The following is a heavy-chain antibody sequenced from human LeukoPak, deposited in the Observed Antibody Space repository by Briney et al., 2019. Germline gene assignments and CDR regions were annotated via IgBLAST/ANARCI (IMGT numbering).Heavy chain of an antibody. CDR2: INPSGGST. CDR1: GYTFTSYY. V-gene: IGHV1-46*01. D-gene: IGHD3-3*01. Sequence: ASVKVSCKASGYTFTSYYMHWVRQAPGQGLEWMGIINPSGGSTSYAQKFQGRVTMTRDTSTSTVYMELSSLRSEDTAVYYCARPYYDFWSGYPTNLDVWGKGTTVTVSS. J-gene: IGHJ6*04. CDR3: ARPYYDFWSGYPTNLDV.